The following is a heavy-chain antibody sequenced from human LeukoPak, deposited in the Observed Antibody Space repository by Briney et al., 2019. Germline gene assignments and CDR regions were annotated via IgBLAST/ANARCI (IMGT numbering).Heavy chain of an antibody. CDR1: CVPLSSYY. J-gene: IGHJ3*02. CDR2: IYTRGST. CDR3: AREKGLSTVTYDKAFDI. Sequence: SETLSLTCTVCCVPLSSYYWSWIPQPAGEGLEWIGRIYTRGSTNYTPSLKSRVTMSVDTSKNQFSLKLISVTAADTAVYYCAREKGLSTVTYDKAFDIWGQGTMVTVSS. D-gene: IGHD4-17*01. V-gene: IGHV4-4*07.